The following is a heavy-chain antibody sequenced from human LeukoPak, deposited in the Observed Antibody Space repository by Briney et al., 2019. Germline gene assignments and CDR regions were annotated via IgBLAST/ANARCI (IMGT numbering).Heavy chain of an antibody. CDR2: IYYSGST. CDR1: GGSISSSSYY. CDR3: ARQWEIDY. D-gene: IGHD1-26*01. V-gene: IGHV4-39*01. J-gene: IGHJ4*02. Sequence: SETLSLTCTVSGGSISSSSYYWGWIRQPPGKGLEWIGSIYYSGSTYYNPSLKSRVTISVDTSKNQFSLKLSSVTAADTAVYYCARQWEIDYWGQGTLVTVSS.